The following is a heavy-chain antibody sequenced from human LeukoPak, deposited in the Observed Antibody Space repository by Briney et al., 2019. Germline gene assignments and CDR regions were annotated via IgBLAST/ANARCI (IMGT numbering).Heavy chain of an antibody. D-gene: IGHD4-11*01. Sequence: QSGGSLRLSCAATGFTFSSNSMTWVRQAPGKGLECVSIIYGDGSTYYADSVKGRFSLSRDNSKNTLYLQMNSLRAEDTAVYYCYRKGNWFDPWGQGTLVTVSS. CDR3: YRKGNWFDP. J-gene: IGHJ5*02. V-gene: IGHV3-66*01. CDR1: GFTFSSNS. CDR2: IYGDGST.